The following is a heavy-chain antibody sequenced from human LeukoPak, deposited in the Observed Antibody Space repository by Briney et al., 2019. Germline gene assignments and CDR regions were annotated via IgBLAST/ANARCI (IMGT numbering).Heavy chain of an antibody. CDR2: INHSGST. Sequence: SETLSLTCAVYGGSFSGYYWSWIRQPPGKGLEWIGEINHSGSTNYNPSLKSRVTISVDTSKNQFSLKLSSVTAADTAVYYCAYLDTYYYGSGSYRQLDYWGQGTLVTVSS. J-gene: IGHJ4*02. V-gene: IGHV4-34*01. D-gene: IGHD3-10*01. CDR1: GGSFSGYY. CDR3: AYLDTYYYGSGSYRQLDY.